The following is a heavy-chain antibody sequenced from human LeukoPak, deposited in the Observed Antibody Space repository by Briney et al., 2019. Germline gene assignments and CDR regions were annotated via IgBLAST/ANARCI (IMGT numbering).Heavy chain of an antibody. J-gene: IGHJ6*03. Sequence: PSETLSLTCAVSGYSISSGYYWGWFRQPPGKGLEWIGCIFHSGTTYYNPSLKSRVSISVDTSKNQFSLKLTSATAADTAVYYCARQGGSSSPYYYYYMDVWGKGTTVTVSS. D-gene: IGHD6-13*01. CDR2: IFHSGTT. V-gene: IGHV4-38-2*01. CDR1: GYSISSGYY. CDR3: ARQGGSSSPYYYYYMDV.